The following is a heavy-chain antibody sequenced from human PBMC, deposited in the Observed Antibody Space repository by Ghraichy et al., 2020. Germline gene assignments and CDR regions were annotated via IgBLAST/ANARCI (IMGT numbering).Heavy chain of an antibody. D-gene: IGHD4-17*01. Sequence: GGSLRLSCAASGFNFSSYWMSWVRQAPGKGLEWVANINQDESEKYYVDSVKGRFTISRDNAKNSVYLQMNSLRAEDTAVYYCARENGYYGDYFDYWGQGTLVTVSS. CDR3: ARENGYYGDYFDY. CDR2: INQDESEK. CDR1: GFNFSSYW. V-gene: IGHV3-7*03. J-gene: IGHJ4*02.